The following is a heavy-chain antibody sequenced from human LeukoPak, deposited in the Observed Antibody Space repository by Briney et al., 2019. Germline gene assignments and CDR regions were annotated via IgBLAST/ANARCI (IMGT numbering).Heavy chain of an antibody. CDR1: GYTFTSYA. D-gene: IGHD3-10*01. CDR3: AREIRFPDASGSYYTWSDY. J-gene: IGHJ4*02. V-gene: IGHV7-4-1*02. Sequence: ASVKVSCKASGYTFTSYAMNWVRQAPGQGLEWMGWINTNTGNPTYAQGFTGRFVFSLDTSVSTAYLQISSLKAEDTAVYYCAREIRFPDASGSYYTWSDYWGQGTLVTVSS. CDR2: INTNTGNP.